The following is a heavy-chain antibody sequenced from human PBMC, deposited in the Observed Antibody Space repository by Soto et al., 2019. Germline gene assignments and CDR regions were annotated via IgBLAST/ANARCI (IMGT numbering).Heavy chain of an antibody. J-gene: IGHJ6*02. V-gene: IGHV1-69*13. CDR2: IIPIFGTA. Sequence: GASVKVSCKASGGTFSSYAISWVRQAPGQGLEWMGGIIPIFGTANYAQKFQGRVTITADESTSTAYMELSSLRSEDTAVYYCARRSYDFWSGYYTETYYYYYGMDVWGQGTTVTVSS. CDR1: GGTFSSYA. D-gene: IGHD3-3*01. CDR3: ARRSYDFWSGYYTETYYYYYGMDV.